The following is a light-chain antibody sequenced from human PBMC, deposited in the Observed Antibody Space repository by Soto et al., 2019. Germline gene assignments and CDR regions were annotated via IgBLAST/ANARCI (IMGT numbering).Light chain of an antibody. V-gene: IGKV3-15*01. CDR2: GAS. CDR1: QSVSSS. Sequence: EVVMTQSPATLSVSPGERATLSCRASQSVSSSLAWYQQKHGQAPRLLIYGASTRATGIPARFSGSGSETEFTLTISSLQSEDFAVYYCQQYNNWWTFGQGTKVEIK. J-gene: IGKJ1*01. CDR3: QQYNNWWT.